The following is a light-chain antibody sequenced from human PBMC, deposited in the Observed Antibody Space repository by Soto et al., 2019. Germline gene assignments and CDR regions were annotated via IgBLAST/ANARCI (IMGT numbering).Light chain of an antibody. CDR1: SSNIGSNY. J-gene: IGLJ1*01. V-gene: IGLV1-47*01. Sequence: QSVLTQPPSASGTPGQRVTISCSGSSSNIGSNYVYWYQQLPGTAPKLLMDRDVKRPSGVPDRFSGSKSGTSASLAISGLRSEDEADYYCASWDDSLSGSYVFGTGTKLTVL. CDR2: RDV. CDR3: ASWDDSLSGSYV.